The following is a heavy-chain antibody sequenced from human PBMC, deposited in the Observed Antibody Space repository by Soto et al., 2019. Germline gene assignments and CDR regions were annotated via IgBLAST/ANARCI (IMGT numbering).Heavy chain of an antibody. J-gene: IGHJ5*02. CDR1: GGSVISSNW. Sequence: SETLSLTCIVSGGSVISSNWWSWVRQPPGKGLEWIGEIYHSGSTTYNPSLKSRATISVDKSENQFSLRLKSVTAADTAVYYCASVGSDYDNSGYYLPWGPGTLVTVSS. CDR3: ASVGSDYDNSGYYLP. V-gene: IGHV4-4*02. CDR2: IYHSGST. D-gene: IGHD3-22*01.